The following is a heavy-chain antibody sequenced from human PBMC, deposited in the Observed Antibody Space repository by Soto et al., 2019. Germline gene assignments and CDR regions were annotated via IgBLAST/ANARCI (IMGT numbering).Heavy chain of an antibody. CDR3: ASGIDLVVVPAAMQEYYYYGMDV. J-gene: IGHJ6*02. Sequence: QVQLVQSGAEVKKPGASVKVSCKASGYTFTSYAMHWVRQAPGQRLEWMGWINAGNGNTKYSQKFQGRVTITRDTPASTAYMELSSLRSEDTAVYYCASGIDLVVVPAAMQEYYYYGMDVWGQGTTVTVSS. D-gene: IGHD2-2*01. V-gene: IGHV1-3*01. CDR1: GYTFTSYA. CDR2: INAGNGNT.